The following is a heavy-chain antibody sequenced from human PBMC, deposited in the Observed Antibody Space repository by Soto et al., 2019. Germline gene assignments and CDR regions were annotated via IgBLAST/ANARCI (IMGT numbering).Heavy chain of an antibody. D-gene: IGHD2-15*01. J-gene: IGHJ4*02. CDR3: ARGGAGYYFDY. CDR1: GYTFSNYA. Sequence: ASVKVSCTASGYTFSNYAIHWVRQAPGKRLEWMGWINAGNGDTKYSQKFQGRVTITRDTSANTAYMELSGLRSEGTAVYYCARGGAGYYFDYWGQGTLVTVSS. V-gene: IGHV1-3*01. CDR2: INAGNGDT.